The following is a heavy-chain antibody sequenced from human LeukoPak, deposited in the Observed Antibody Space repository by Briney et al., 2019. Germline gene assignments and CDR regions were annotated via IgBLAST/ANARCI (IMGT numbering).Heavy chain of an antibody. CDR1: GNYW. D-gene: IGHD3-16*01. J-gene: IGHJ4*02. V-gene: IGHV3-74*01. Sequence: GGSLRLSCAASGNYWIHWVRQVPGKGLVWVSHINSDGSWTSYADSVKGRFTISKDNAKNTVYLQMNSLRAEDTAVYYCARDGFGTGSNWGQGTLVTVSS. CDR3: ARDGFGTGSN. CDR2: INSDGSWT.